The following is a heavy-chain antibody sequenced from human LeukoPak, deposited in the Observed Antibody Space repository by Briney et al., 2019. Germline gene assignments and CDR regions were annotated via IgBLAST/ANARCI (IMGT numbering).Heavy chain of an antibody. J-gene: IGHJ4*02. CDR1: GYTFTVFY. D-gene: IGHD2-2*01. CDR3: ARGVSFHDY. V-gene: IGHV1-69*06. Sequence: GASVKVSCKASGYTFTVFYMHWVRQAPGQGLEWMGGIIPIFGTANYAQKFQGRVTITADKSTSTAYMELSSLRSEDTAVYYCARGVSFHDYWGQGTLVTVSS. CDR2: IIPIFGTA.